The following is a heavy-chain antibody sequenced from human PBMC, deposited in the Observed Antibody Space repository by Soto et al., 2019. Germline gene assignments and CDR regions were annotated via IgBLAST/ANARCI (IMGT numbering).Heavy chain of an antibody. CDR2: TYYRSKWYN. J-gene: IGHJ6*02. V-gene: IGHV6-1*01. D-gene: IGHD3-10*01. Sequence: SQTLSLTCAISGDSVSSNSAAWNWIGQSPSRGLEWLGRTYYRSKWYNDYAVSVKSRITINPDTSKNQFSLQLNSVTPEDTAVYYWARSERGSMYGMYVWGQGTTVTVSS. CDR3: ARSERGSMYGMYV. CDR1: GDSVSSNSAA.